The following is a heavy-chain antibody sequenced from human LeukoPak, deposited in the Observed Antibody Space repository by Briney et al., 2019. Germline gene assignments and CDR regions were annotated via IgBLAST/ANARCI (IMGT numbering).Heavy chain of an antibody. V-gene: IGHV4-39*07. J-gene: IGHJ5*02. D-gene: IGHD2-2*01. CDR3: ARAVRGYCSSTSCYSWFDP. CDR2: IYYSGST. Sequence: SETLSLTCTVSGGSISSSSYYWGWIRQPPGKGLEWIGSIYYSGSTYYNPSLKSRVTISVDTSKNQFSLKLSSVTAADTAVYYCARAVRGYCSSTSCYSWFDPWGQGTLVTVSS. CDR1: GGSISSSSYY.